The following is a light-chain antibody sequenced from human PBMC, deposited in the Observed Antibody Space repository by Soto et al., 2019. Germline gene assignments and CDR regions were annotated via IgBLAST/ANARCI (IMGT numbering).Light chain of an antibody. CDR2: KAS. V-gene: IGKV1-5*03. J-gene: IGKJ2*01. CDR1: QSLSSW. CDR3: QQYNSVPYT. Sequence: DIQMTQSPSTLSASVGDRVTITCRASQSLSSWLAWYQQKPGKAPNLLIYKASSLESGVPSRFSGSGSGTEFTLTISSLQPDDFSTDYCQQYNSVPYTFGQGTKLEIK.